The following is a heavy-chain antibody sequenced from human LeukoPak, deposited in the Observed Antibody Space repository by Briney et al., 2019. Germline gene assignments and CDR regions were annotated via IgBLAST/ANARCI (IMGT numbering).Heavy chain of an antibody. D-gene: IGHD1-1*01. CDR1: GGSFSGYY. CDR2: INHSGST. V-gene: IGHV4-34*01. J-gene: IGHJ4*02. CDR3: ATGTTHVFDF. Sequence: SETLSLTCAVYGGSFSGYYWSWIRQPPGKGLEWIGEINHSGSTNYNPSLKSRVTISVDKSKNQFSLKLNSVTAADTAIYYCATGTTHVFDFWGQGTLVTVSS.